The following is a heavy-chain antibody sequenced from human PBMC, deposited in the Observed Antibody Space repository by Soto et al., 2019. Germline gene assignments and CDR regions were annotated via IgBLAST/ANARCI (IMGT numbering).Heavy chain of an antibody. CDR1: GYTFIAYH. D-gene: IGHD6-19*01. CDR2: INPNSGGT. J-gene: IGHJ4*02. CDR3: AKDHGSGWYEDFDD. V-gene: IGHV1-2*02. Sequence: QVQLVQSGAEAKKPGASVKVSCKASGYTFIAYHIHWLRQAPGQGLEWMGWINPNSGGTNYAQEFQDRVTMTRDTSISTAYMELSRQTSDDTAMYYCAKDHGSGWYEDFDDWGQGTLVTVSP.